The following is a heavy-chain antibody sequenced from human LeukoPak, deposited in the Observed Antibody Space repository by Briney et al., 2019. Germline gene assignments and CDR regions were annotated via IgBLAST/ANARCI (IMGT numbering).Heavy chain of an antibody. V-gene: IGHV3-23*01. J-gene: IGHJ4*02. D-gene: IGHD2-2*01. CDR1: GFTISNYV. CDR2: ISMSGGST. CDR3: AKDVVPAAI. Sequence: GGSLRLSCAVSGFTISNYVMSWVREAPGKGLEWVSGISMSGGSTYYADSVKGRFTISRDNPKNTLYLQMNSLRAEDTAMYHCAKDVVPAAIWGQGTRVTVSS.